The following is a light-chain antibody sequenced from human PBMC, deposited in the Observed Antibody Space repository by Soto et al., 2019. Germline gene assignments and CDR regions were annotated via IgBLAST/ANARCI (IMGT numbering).Light chain of an antibody. CDR1: QTISTW. CDR3: QQYNSYSKT. Sequence: DIQMTQSPSTLSAFVGDSVTITCRASQTISTWLAWYQQKPGKAPNLLIYDASSLECGVPSRFSGSGSGTEFTLTISSLQPDDFATYYCQQYNSYSKTFGQGTKVEIK. CDR2: DAS. J-gene: IGKJ1*01. V-gene: IGKV1-5*01.